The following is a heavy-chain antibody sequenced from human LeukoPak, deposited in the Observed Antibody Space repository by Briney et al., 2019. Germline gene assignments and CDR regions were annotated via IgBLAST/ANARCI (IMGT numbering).Heavy chain of an antibody. CDR2: ISRSGSTI. D-gene: IGHD5-12*01. J-gene: IGHJ4*02. CDR1: TFTFSNYE. V-gene: IGHV3-48*03. Sequence: QPGGSLRLSCAASTFTFSNYEMNWVRQAPGKGLEWISYISRSGSTIYYADSVKGRFTISRDNAENSLYLQMNSLRAEDTAVYYCASGYDLPYWGQGTLVTVSS. CDR3: ASGYDLPY.